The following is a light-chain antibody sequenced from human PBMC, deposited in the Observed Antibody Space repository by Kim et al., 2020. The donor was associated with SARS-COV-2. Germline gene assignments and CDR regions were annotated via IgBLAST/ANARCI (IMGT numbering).Light chain of an antibody. CDR2: GNN. J-gene: IGLJ3*02. Sequence: QSVLTQPPSASGTSGQSVTISCSASSSDFGSNTVNWYQQLPGTAPKLLIYGNNRRPSGVPDRFSGSKSGASASLAISGLQSDDEADYYCATWDDSLSQGVFGGGTQLTVL. V-gene: IGLV1-44*01. CDR1: SSDFGSNT. CDR3: ATWDDSLSQGV.